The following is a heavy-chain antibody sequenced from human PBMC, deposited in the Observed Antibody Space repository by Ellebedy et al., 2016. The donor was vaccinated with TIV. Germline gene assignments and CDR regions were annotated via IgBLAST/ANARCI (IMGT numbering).Heavy chain of an antibody. CDR1: GYTFTSYV. D-gene: IGHD1-26*01. CDR2: ISAYTGNS. Sequence: ASVKVYCKASGYTFTSYVISWVRQAPGQGLEWMAWISAYTGNSNYAQKFQGRVTVTTDTSTSTAYLELRNLKPDDTAVYYCARDMVQGMVARYLWFDYWGQGTLVTVSS. J-gene: IGHJ4*02. CDR3: ARDMVQGMVARYLWFDY. V-gene: IGHV1-18*01.